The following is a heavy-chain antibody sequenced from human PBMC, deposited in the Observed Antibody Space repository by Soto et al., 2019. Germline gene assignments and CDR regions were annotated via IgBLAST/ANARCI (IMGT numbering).Heavy chain of an antibody. D-gene: IGHD3-10*01. CDR2: ISGSGANI. Sequence: GGSLRLSCAASGITFNNHALSWVRQAPGKGLEWVSGISGSGANIHYADSVKGRFTISRDNSKNTLSLQMNSLRAEDTAVYYCAKYYYGSGSIRAFDIWGQGTMVTVSS. V-gene: IGHV3-23*01. CDR3: AKYYYGSGSIRAFDI. J-gene: IGHJ3*02. CDR1: GITFNNHA.